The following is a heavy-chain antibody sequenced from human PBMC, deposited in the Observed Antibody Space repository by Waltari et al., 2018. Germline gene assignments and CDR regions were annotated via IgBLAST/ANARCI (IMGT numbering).Heavy chain of an antibody. CDR3: ARDRREDFGDYDPLFDY. V-gene: IGHV4-4*07. J-gene: IGHJ4*02. CDR1: GDSISNSY. D-gene: IGHD4-17*01. CDR2: VYTSGST. Sequence: HLQESGPGLVTPSETLSLTCDVSGDSISNSYWIWSRQSAGKELEWIGRVYTSGSTNYNPSLRGLMTVSEDTSKNQISLKMNSVTAADTAVYYCARDRREDFGDYDPLFDYWGQGVLVTVSS.